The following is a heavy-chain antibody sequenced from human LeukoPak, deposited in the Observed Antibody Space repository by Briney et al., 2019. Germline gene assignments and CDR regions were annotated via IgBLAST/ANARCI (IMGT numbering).Heavy chain of an antibody. CDR3: ATTPREYSSTWYYFDY. V-gene: IGHV4-38-2*02. Sequence: SETLSLTCNVSGYSISSGYYWAWIRQSPGKGLEWTGSIYHSGSTYYNPSLKSRVTMSVDTSKKQFSLNLSSVTAADTAVYYCATTPREYSSTWYYFDYWGQGILVTVSS. CDR1: GYSISSGYY. J-gene: IGHJ4*02. D-gene: IGHD6-13*01. CDR2: IYHSGST.